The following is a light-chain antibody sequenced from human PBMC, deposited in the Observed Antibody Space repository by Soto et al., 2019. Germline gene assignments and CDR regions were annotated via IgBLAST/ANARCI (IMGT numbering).Light chain of an antibody. CDR3: QQSFNTLT. CDR2: SAS. CDR1: HSIGTY. J-gene: IGKJ4*01. Sequence: DIQMTQSPSSLSASVGDRVTITCRASHSIGTYLSWYQHRPGKPPKLLIYSASTLQSGVPPRFSGSGSGTDFTLIISSLQPEDFATYYCQQSFNTLTFGGGTMVDIK. V-gene: IGKV1-39*01.